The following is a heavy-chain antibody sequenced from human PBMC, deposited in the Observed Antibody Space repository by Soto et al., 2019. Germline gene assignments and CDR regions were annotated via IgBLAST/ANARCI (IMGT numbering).Heavy chain of an antibody. CDR1: GLSLSTIGEG. V-gene: IGHV2-5*02. Sequence: QITLKESGPPLVKPTQTLTLTCTFSGLSLSTIGEGVGWIRQPPGKALEWLALVYWDDDKRYSPSLKSRLTITKDTSVNQVVLTMTNMGPVDTATYYCVQTRCGGVCLQSYSSHSYYGLDVWGQGTTVTVSS. J-gene: IGHJ6*02. CDR3: VQTRCGGVCLQSYSSHSYYGLDV. CDR2: VYWDDDK. D-gene: IGHD2-21*02.